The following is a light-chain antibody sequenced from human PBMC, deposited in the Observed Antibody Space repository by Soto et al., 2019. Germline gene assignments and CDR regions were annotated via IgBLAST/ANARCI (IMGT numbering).Light chain of an antibody. J-gene: IGKJ1*01. Sequence: EIVLPQSPGTLSLSPGEIATLYCRASQSVSSSYLAWYQQKPGQAPSLLIYGASSRATGIPDRFSGSGSGTDFTLTISTLDPEDFAVYYWQQYGSSPRTFGQRTKVDIK. CDR2: GAS. CDR3: QQYGSSPRT. V-gene: IGKV3-20*01. CDR1: QSVSSSY.